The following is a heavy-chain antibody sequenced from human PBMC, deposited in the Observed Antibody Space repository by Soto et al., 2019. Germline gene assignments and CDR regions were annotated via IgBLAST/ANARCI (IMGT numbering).Heavy chain of an antibody. D-gene: IGHD5-12*01. J-gene: IGHJ4*02. CDR2: IYSGGTT. Sequence: EVQLVESGGGLVQPGGSLRLSCAASGFTVSSNYMSWVRQAPGKGLEWVSVIYSGGTTYYADSVKGRFTISRDNSKNTLYLQMNRLRAEDTAVYYCAREARTPIRYSVYEGYWGQGTLVTVSS. CDR3: AREARTPIRYSVYEGY. CDR1: GFTVSSNY. V-gene: IGHV3-66*01.